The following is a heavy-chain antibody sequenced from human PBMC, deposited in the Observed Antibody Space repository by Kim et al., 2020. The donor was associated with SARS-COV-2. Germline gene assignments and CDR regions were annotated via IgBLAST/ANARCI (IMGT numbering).Heavy chain of an antibody. CDR3: ARVRAAAGGTVNWFDP. Sequence: ASVKVSCKASGYTFTSYGISWVRQAPGQGLEWMGWISAYNGNTNYAQKLQGRVTMTTDTSTSTAYMELRSLRSDDTAVYYCARVRAAAGGTVNWFDPWGQGTLVTVSS. CDR2: ISAYNGNT. J-gene: IGHJ5*02. CDR1: GYTFTSYG. V-gene: IGHV1-18*04. D-gene: IGHD6-13*01.